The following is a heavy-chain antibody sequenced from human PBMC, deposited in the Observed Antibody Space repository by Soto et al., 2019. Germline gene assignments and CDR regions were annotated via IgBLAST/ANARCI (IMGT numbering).Heavy chain of an antibody. V-gene: IGHV4-59*01. CDR3: AKDRITFLFDY. CDR2: IYYSGST. Sequence: PSETLSLTCTVSGGSISSYYWSWIRQPPGKGLEWIGYIYYSGSTNYNPSLKSRVTISVDTSKNQFSLKLSSVTAADTAVYYCAKDRITFLFDYWGQGTLVTVSS. D-gene: IGHD1-20*01. CDR1: GGSISSYY. J-gene: IGHJ4*02.